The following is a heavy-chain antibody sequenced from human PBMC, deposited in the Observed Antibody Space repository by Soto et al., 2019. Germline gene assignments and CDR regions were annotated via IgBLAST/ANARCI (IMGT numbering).Heavy chain of an antibody. CDR1: GFTFSSYA. V-gene: IGHV3-23*01. J-gene: IGHJ6*03. Sequence: GGSLRLSCAASGFTFSSYAMSWVRQAPGKGLEWVSAISGSGGSTYYADSVKGRFTISRDNSKNTLYLQMNSLRAEDTAVYYCSKAAGGFYYYYYMDVWRKGTTVTVSS. CDR3: SKAAGGFYYYYYMDV. CDR2: ISGSGGST.